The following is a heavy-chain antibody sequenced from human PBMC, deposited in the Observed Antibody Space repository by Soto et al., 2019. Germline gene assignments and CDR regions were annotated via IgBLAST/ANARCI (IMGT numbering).Heavy chain of an antibody. CDR3: AKAKGSFDHTGPDQ. D-gene: IGHD2-8*02. CDR1: GFTFSSYW. CDR2: INNDDSST. Sequence: PGGSLRLSCAASGFTFSSYWMHWVRQAPGKGLVWVSRINNDDSSTTYADSVKGRFTISRDNSKNTLYLQMNSLRAEDTALYYCAKAKGSFDHTGPDQWGQGTLVTVSS. J-gene: IGHJ4*02. V-gene: IGHV3-74*01.